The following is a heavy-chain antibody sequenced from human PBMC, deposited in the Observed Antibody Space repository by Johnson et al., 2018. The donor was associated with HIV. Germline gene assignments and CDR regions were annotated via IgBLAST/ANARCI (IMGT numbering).Heavy chain of an antibody. CDR2: MSFDETNS. CDR3: ASPYSYGLDDAFDI. J-gene: IGHJ3*02. Sequence: QVQLVESGGGVVQPGRSLRLSCVASGFSFSSFAMHWVRQAPGKGLQWVAVMSFDETNSYDSDSVDVKGRFTISRDNAKKSLYLQMNSLRDEDTAVYYCASPYSYGLDDAFDIWGQGTMVTVSS. CDR1: GFSFSSFA. D-gene: IGHD5-18*01. V-gene: IGHV3-30-3*01.